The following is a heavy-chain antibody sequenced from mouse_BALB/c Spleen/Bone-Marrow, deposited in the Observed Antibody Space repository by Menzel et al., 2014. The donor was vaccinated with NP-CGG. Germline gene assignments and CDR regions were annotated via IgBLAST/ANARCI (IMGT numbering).Heavy chain of an antibody. CDR1: GFNIKDYY. J-gene: IGHJ2*01. CDR3: ARRYGSSFDY. CDR2: IDPENGNT. D-gene: IGHD1-1*01. Sequence: VQLKESGAELVRPGALVKLSCKASGFNIKDYYMHWVIQRPEQGLEWIGWIDPENGNTIYDPKFQGKASITADTSSNTAYLQLSSLTSGDTAVYYCARRYGSSFDYWGQGTTLTVSS. V-gene: IGHV14-1*02.